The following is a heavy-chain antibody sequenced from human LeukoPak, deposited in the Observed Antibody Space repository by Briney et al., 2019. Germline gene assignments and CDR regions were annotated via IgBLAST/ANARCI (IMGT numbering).Heavy chain of an antibody. V-gene: IGHV5-51*01. CDR1: GYSFTYYW. J-gene: IGHJ4*02. CDR3: ASPPTRECSSISCPLSY. Sequence: GESLKISCKGSGYSFTYYWIAWVRQMPGKGLEWMGIIYPGDSDPRYSPSFQGQVTISVDKSVSAAYLQWSSLKASDTAMYYCASPPTRECSSISCPLSYWGQGTLVTVSS. D-gene: IGHD2-2*01. CDR2: IYPGDSDP.